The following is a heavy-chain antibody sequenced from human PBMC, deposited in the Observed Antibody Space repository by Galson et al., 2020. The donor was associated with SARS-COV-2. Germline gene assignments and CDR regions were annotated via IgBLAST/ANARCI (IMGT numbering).Heavy chain of an antibody. Sequence: SQTLSLTCTVSGGSISSYYWSWIRQPPGKGLEWIGYIYYSGSTNYNPSLKSRVTISVDTSKNQFSLKLSSVTAADTAVYYCARGAGSHAFDIWGQGTMVTVSS. D-gene: IGHD6-19*01. CDR3: ARGAGSHAFDI. J-gene: IGHJ3*02. V-gene: IGHV4-59*08. CDR2: IYYSGST. CDR1: GGSISSYY.